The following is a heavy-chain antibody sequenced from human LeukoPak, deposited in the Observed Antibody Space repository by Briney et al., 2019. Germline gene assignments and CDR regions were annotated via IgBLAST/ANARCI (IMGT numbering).Heavy chain of an antibody. CDR3: IHSRHFYYFDY. Sequence: KPSETLSLTCTVSGGSISSSSYYWGWIRQPPGQGLEWIGSIYYSGSTYYNPSLKSRVTISVDTSKDQFSLKLSSVTAADTAVYYCIHSRHFYYFDYWGQGTLVTVSS. D-gene: IGHD5-18*01. CDR1: GGSISSSSYY. V-gene: IGHV4-39*01. J-gene: IGHJ4*02. CDR2: IYYSGST.